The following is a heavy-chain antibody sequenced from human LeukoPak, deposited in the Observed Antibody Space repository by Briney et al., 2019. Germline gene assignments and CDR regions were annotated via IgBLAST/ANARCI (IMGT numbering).Heavy chain of an antibody. D-gene: IGHD6-19*01. V-gene: IGHV1-18*01. CDR2: ISPYNGYT. Sequence: ASVKVSCKASGYTFSNYGFSWVRQAPGQGLEWMGWISPYNGYTNYAQKLQGRVTMTTDISTSTAYMELRSLRSDDTAVYYCARLKDSSGWYGAHDAFDIWGQGTMVTVSS. J-gene: IGHJ3*02. CDR1: GYTFSNYG. CDR3: ARLKDSSGWYGAHDAFDI.